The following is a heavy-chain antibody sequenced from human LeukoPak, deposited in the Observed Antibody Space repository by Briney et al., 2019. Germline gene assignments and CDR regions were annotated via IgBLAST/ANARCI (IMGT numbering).Heavy chain of an antibody. J-gene: IGHJ3*02. CDR2: LNPNSGNT. V-gene: IGHV1-8*01. Sequence: ASVTVSCKASGYTFTIYDINWVRQATGQGLEWVGWLNPNSGNTGYAQKFQGRVTMTSNTSISTAYMELSSLRSEDTAVYYCARPGDDSSVYSGLTGDAFDIWGQGTMVTVSS. D-gene: IGHD3-22*01. CDR1: GYTFTIYD. CDR3: ARPGDDSSVYSGLTGDAFDI.